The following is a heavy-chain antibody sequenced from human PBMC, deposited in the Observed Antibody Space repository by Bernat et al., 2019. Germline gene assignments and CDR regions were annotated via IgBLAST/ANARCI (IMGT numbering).Heavy chain of an antibody. J-gene: IGHJ4*02. V-gene: IGHV3-23*01. CDR3: VKGDYSYLDSSAYLDH. D-gene: IGHD3-22*01. CDR1: GFTFLSYA. CDR2: MSGSGIDT. Sequence: EVQLLESGGGLVQPGGSLRLSCAASGFTFLSYAMSWVRQAPGKGLEWVSAMSGSGIDTYYTDSVKGRFTISRDNSKDTLYLQMNSLRAEDTAVYFCVKGDYSYLDSSAYLDHWGQGTLVTVSS.